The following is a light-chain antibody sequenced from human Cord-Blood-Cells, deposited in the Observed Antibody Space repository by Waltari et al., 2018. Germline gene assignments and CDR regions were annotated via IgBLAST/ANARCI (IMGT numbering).Light chain of an antibody. V-gene: IGKV3-15*01. Sequence: EIVMTQSPATLSVSPGERATLSCRASQSVSSNLAWYQQKPGQAHRLLTYGASTRATGIPARFSGSGSGTEFTLTISSLQSEDFAVYYCQQYNNWPLTFGGGTKVEIK. CDR1: QSVSSN. CDR2: GAS. J-gene: IGKJ4*01. CDR3: QQYNNWPLT.